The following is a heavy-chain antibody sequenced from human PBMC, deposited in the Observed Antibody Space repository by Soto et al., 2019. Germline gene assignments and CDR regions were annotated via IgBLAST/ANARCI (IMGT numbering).Heavy chain of an antibody. CDR3: ARSFDGVVTATKYYYNYGMDV. D-gene: IGHD2-21*02. CDR1: GFTFSGYP. J-gene: IGHJ6*02. Sequence: QVQLVESGGGVVQPGRSLRLSCAASGFTFSGYPMHWVRQPPGKGLEWVAVISYDGSNKYYADSVKGRFAITRDDSKNMWYLQMDSLGPEDAAVYYCARSFDGVVTATKYYYNYGMDVWGRGTTVTVSS. V-gene: IGHV3-30*09. CDR2: ISYDGSNK.